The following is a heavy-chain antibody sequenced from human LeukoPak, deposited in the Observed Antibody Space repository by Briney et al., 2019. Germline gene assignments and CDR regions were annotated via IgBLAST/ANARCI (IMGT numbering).Heavy chain of an antibody. D-gene: IGHD2-2*01. V-gene: IGHV3-7*03. CDR1: GFTFSNFW. CDR3: VRLGSTSPGIWYKLFDQ. Sequence: GGSLRLSCTASGFTFSNFWMGWVRQAPGKGLEWVANIKQDETEKFYLGSVKGRFTISRDNAKNSLYLQMNSLRVEDTALCYCVRLGSTSPGIWYKLFDQWGQGTLVTVSS. J-gene: IGHJ4*02. CDR2: IKQDETEK.